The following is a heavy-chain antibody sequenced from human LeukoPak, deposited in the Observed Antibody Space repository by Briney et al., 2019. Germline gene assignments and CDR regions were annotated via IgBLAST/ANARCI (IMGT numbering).Heavy chain of an antibody. V-gene: IGHV3-30*18. D-gene: IGHD2/OR15-2a*01. Sequence: QAGGSLRLSCAASGFTVSSNYMSWVRQAPGKGLEWVAVISYDGSNKYYADSVKGRFTISRDKSKNTLYLQMNSLRAEDTAVYYCAKGTYLSDDAFDIWGQGTMVTVSS. CDR1: GFTVSSNY. CDR3: AKGTYLSDDAFDI. CDR2: ISYDGSNK. J-gene: IGHJ3*02.